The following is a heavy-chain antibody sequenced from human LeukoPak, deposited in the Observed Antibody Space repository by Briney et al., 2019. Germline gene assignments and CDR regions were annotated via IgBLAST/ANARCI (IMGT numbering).Heavy chain of an antibody. CDR3: AKVEMATTWEDAFDI. Sequence: GSLRLSCAASGFTFSSYSMNWVRQAPGKGLEWVSSISSSSSYIYYADSVKGRFTISRDNAKNSLYLQMNSLRAEDTAVYYCAKVEMATTWEDAFDIWGQGTMVTVSS. D-gene: IGHD5-24*01. CDR2: ISSSSSYI. J-gene: IGHJ3*02. V-gene: IGHV3-21*01. CDR1: GFTFSSYS.